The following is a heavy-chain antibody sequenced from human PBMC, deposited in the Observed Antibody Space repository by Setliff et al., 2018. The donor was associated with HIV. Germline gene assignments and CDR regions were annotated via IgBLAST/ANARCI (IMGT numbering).Heavy chain of an antibody. CDR1: GDSISSSIYY. CDR3: VRPSFGIGGGSMFDP. CDR2: IYYTGSP. J-gene: IGHJ5*02. V-gene: IGHV4-39*01. D-gene: IGHD3-3*01. Sequence: SETLSLTCTVSGDSISSSIYYWGWVRQPPGKGLEWIGGIYYTGSPFYNPSLKSRVTLSVGTSKRQFFLNLSSATTADTAMYYCVRPSFGIGGGSMFDPWGQGIVVTVS.